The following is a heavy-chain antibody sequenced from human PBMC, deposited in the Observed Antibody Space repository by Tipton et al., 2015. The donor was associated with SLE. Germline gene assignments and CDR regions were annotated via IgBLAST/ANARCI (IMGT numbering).Heavy chain of an antibody. CDR1: GFTFGSYG. V-gene: IGHV3-23*01. D-gene: IGHD5-12*01. CDR3: AKRSIVAQRHFAS. CDR2: ISGSGGAT. J-gene: IGHJ4*02. Sequence: SLRLSCAASGFTFGSYGMSWVRQAPGKGLEWVSVISGSGGATFYADSVKGRFTISRDNSKDTLYLQMNSLRTEDTAFYYCAKRSIVAQRHFASWGQGTLVAVSS.